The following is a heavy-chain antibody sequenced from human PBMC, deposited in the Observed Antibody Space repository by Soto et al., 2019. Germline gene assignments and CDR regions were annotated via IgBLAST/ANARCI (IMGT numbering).Heavy chain of an antibody. D-gene: IGHD2-2*02. J-gene: IGHJ6*02. CDR2: IISAFGTT. CDR1: GGTFGIYA. V-gene: IGHV1-69*01. Sequence: QVPLVQSGAAVSKPGSSVKVSCKASGGTFGIYAIGWVRQAPGQGLEWMGGIISAFGTTKNAQKFQDRVDMTADESTNTVYMELRGLRFDDTAVYYCARVPRQMLYGPTRNGRDVWGQGTTLIVSS. CDR3: ARVPRQMLYGPTRNGRDV.